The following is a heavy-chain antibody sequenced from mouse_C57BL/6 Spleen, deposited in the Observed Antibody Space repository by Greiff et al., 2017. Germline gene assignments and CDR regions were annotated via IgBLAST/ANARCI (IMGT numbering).Heavy chain of an antibody. J-gene: IGHJ2*01. CDR1: GYTFTSYW. Sequence: QVQLKQPGAELVKPGASVKLSCKASGYTFTSYWMQWVKQRPEQGLEWIGEIDPSDSYTNYNQKFKGKATLTVDTSSRTAYMQLSSLTSEDSAVYYCARGGGVPYFDYWGQGTTLTVSS. CDR3: ARGGGVPYFDY. CDR2: IDPSDSYT. V-gene: IGHV1-50*01.